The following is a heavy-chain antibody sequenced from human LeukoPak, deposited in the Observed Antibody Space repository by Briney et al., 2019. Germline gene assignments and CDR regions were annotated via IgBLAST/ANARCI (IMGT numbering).Heavy chain of an antibody. CDR2: IYYSGST. CDR3: ARGGYYGSGNDFRFDP. J-gene: IGHJ5*02. CDR1: GGSISSYY. D-gene: IGHD3-10*01. V-gene: IGHV4-59*01. Sequence: SETLSLTCTVYGGSISSYYWSWIRQPPGKGLEWIGYIYYSGSTNYKPSLKSRVTISVDTSKNQFSLKLSSVTAADTAVYYCARGGYYGSGNDFRFDPWGQGTLVTVSS.